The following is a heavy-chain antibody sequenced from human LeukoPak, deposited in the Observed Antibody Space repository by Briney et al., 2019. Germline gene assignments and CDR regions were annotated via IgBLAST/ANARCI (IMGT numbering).Heavy chain of an antibody. D-gene: IGHD3-22*01. CDR3: AVDYYDSSGYYYGGASGY. J-gene: IGHJ4*02. V-gene: IGHV3-23*01. Sequence: GGSLRLSCAASGFTFSSYSMNWVRQAPGRGLEWVSAISGRGRTTYYVDSAKGRFTISRDDSKNMLYLQMNSLRAEDTAVYYCAVDYYDSSGYYYGGASGYWGQGTLVTVSS. CDR1: GFTFSSYS. CDR2: ISGRGRTT.